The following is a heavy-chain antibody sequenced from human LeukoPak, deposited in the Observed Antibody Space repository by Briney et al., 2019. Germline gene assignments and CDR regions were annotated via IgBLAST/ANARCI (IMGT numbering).Heavy chain of an antibody. Sequence: PGGSLRLSCAASGFTFSDYSMNWVRQAPGKGLEWVSSISSSSSYIYYTDSVKGRFTISRDNAKNSVYLQINSRRAEDTAVYYCARDVSGYYRAFDIWGQGTMVTVSS. CDR2: ISSSSSYI. CDR3: ARDVSGYYRAFDI. D-gene: IGHD3-22*01. V-gene: IGHV3-21*01. CDR1: GFTFSDYS. J-gene: IGHJ3*02.